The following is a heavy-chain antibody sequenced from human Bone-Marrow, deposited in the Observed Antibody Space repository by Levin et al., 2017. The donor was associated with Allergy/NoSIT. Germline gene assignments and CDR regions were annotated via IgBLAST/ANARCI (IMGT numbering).Heavy chain of an antibody. D-gene: IGHD2-15*01. J-gene: IGHJ4*02. CDR2: IYWDDDK. V-gene: IGHV2-5*02. CDR1: GFSLSTSGVG. CDR3: AHSFIGYCSGGSCYSLLTDFDY. Sequence: SGPTLVKPTQTLTLTCTFSGFSLSTSGVGVGWIRQPPGKALEWLALIYWDDDKRYSPSLKSRLTITKDTSKNQVVLTMTNMDPVDTATYYCAHSFIGYCSGGSCYSLLTDFDYWGQGTLVTVSS.